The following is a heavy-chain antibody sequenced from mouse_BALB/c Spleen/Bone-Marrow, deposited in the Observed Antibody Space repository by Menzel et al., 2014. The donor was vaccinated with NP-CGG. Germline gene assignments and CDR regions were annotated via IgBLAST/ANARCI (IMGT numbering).Heavy chain of an antibody. CDR1: ANTFINYW. J-gene: IGHJ3*01. D-gene: IGHD4-1*01. Sequence: QVHVKQSRAELAKPGASGKTSCNVLANTFINYWMHWVKQRPGQGLECTGYIDPNTYYIRNNQKFKDKATLTADKSSSTAYLQLSSLTSEGSAVYYCARYWDAYWGHGTLVTISA. CDR2: IDPNTYYI. V-gene: IGHV1-7*01. CDR3: ARYWDAY.